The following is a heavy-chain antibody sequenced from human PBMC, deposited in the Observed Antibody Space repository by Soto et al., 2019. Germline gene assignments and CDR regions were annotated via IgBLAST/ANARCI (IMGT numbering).Heavy chain of an antibody. J-gene: IGHJ4*02. CDR1: GFTFSNYD. CDR2: VSSSGSST. D-gene: IGHD2-21*01. V-gene: IGHV3-23*01. Sequence: GSLRLSCAASGFTFSNYDMSWVRQAPGKGLEWVSSVSSSGSSTYYADSVKGRFTISRDNSKNTLHLQMSSLGAADTAVYHCARRDCGSGRNCEFGAPAFAYWGQGSLVTVSS. CDR3: ARRDCGSGRNCEFGAPAFAY.